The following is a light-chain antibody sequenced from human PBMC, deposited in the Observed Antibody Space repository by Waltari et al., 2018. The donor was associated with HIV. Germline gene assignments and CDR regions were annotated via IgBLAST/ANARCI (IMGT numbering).Light chain of an antibody. J-gene: IGKJ2*01. CDR1: QTISSW. CDR2: KAS. V-gene: IGKV1-5*03. CDR3: QQYLNYPYT. Sequence: DIRMTQTPSTLSTSVGDRVTITCRASQTISSWLAWYQQKPGKAPKVLIYKASSLESGVPSRFSGSGSGTEFTLTISSLQPDDSATYYCQQYLNYPYTFGLGTKVEIK.